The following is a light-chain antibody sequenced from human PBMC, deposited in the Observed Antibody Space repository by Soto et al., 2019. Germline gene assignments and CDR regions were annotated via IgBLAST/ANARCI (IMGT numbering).Light chain of an antibody. J-gene: IGKJ1*01. CDR3: QQYHNWWT. CDR1: QSVSSN. V-gene: IGKV3-15*01. CDR2: GAS. Sequence: EIVMTQSPATLSVSPGERATLSRRASQSVSSNLAWYQQKPGQAPRLLISGASTRATGIPARFSGSGSGTEFTLTISSLQSEDFAVYYCQQYHNWWTFGQGTKVEIQ.